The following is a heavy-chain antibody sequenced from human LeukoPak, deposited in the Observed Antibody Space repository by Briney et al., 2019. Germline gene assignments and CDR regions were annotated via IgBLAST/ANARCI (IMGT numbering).Heavy chain of an antibody. CDR3: ARDNGWELLGYYYYYYVDV. CDR2: ISSSSSYI. Sequence: PGGSLRLSCAASGFTFSSYSMNWVRQAPGKGLEWVSSISSSSSYIYYADSVKGRFTISRDNAKNSLYLQMNSLRAEDTAVYYCARDNGWELLGYYYYYYVDVWGKGTTVTVSS. V-gene: IGHV3-21*01. D-gene: IGHD1-26*01. CDR1: GFTFSSYS. J-gene: IGHJ6*03.